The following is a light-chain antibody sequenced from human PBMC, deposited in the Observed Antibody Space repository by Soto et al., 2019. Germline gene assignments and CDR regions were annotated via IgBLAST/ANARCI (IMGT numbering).Light chain of an antibody. Sequence: EIVLTQSPGTLSLSPGERASLSCRASQSVSSSYLAWYQQKPGQAPRLLIYGTSTRATGTPDRFSGSGSGTDVTFTISRLEPEDFAVNYCQQYANSPMYTFGQGTKLEIK. CDR3: QQYANSPMYT. V-gene: IGKV3-20*01. CDR1: QSVSSSY. CDR2: GTS. J-gene: IGKJ2*01.